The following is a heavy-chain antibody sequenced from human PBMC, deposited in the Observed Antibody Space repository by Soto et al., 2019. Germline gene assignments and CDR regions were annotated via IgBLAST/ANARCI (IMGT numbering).Heavy chain of an antibody. Sequence: SETLSLTCTVSGGSINNYYWSWIRQPPGKGLEWIGHVYYSGSTHYNPSLKSRVTMSVDASRNLFSLRLSSVTAADTAVYYCARVPDRWGQGTLVTVSS. J-gene: IGHJ5*02. CDR3: ARVPDR. CDR1: GGSINNYY. V-gene: IGHV4-59*12. CDR2: VYYSGST. D-gene: IGHD2-2*01.